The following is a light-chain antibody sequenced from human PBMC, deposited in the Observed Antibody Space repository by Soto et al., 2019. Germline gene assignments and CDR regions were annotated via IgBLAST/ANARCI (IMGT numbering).Light chain of an antibody. Sequence: DIQMTQSPSSLSASVGDRVTITCRASQTISNYLNWYQQKPGRAPQLLIFAASSSQSEVPSRFSGSGSATDFTLTITSLQPKDIATYFCQQSYITPFTFGPGTKVEIK. CDR3: QQSYITPFT. J-gene: IGKJ3*01. V-gene: IGKV1-39*01. CDR2: AAS. CDR1: QTISNY.